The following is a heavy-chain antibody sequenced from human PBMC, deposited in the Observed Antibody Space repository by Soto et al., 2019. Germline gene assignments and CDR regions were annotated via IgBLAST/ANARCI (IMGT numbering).Heavy chain of an antibody. CDR1: GFTFSSYS. D-gene: IGHD1-26*01. V-gene: IGHV3-21*01. CDR2: ISSSSSYI. J-gene: IGHJ4*02. CDR3: ARDSVRGTHYYEY. Sequence: PGGSLRLSCAASGFTFSSYSMNWVRQAPGKGLEWVSSISSSSSYIYYADSVKGRFTISRDNAKNSLYLQMNSLRAEDTAVYYCARDSVRGTHYYEYWGQGTLVTVSS.